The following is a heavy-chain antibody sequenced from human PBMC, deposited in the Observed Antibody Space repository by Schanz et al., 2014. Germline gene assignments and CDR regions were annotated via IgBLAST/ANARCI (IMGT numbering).Heavy chain of an antibody. D-gene: IGHD3-10*01. CDR3: ARDQYYFGSGNPFDI. V-gene: IGHV3-33*08. CDR2: IWFDGTNK. J-gene: IGHJ3*02. Sequence: GQLVESGGGLVQPGGSLRLSCVVSGFNFRNYWMSWVRQAPGKGLEWLAVIWFDGTNKYNADSVKGRFTISRDTSKNTLYLLLNSLRAEDTAVYYCARDQYYFGSGNPFDIWGQGTMVTVSS. CDR1: GFNFRNYW.